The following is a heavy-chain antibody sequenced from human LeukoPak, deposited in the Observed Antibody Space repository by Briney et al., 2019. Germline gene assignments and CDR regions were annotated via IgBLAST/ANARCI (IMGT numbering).Heavy chain of an antibody. CDR3: ARDHGSGSHIAVDY. Sequence: GGSLRLSCAASGFTFRRYGMSWVRQAPGKGLEWVSAISGSGGSTYYADSVKGRFTISRDNSKNTLYLQMNSLRAEDTAVYYCARDHGSGSHIAVDYWGQGTLVTVSS. V-gene: IGHV3-23*01. J-gene: IGHJ4*02. CDR1: GFTFRRYG. CDR2: ISGSGGST. D-gene: IGHD3-10*01.